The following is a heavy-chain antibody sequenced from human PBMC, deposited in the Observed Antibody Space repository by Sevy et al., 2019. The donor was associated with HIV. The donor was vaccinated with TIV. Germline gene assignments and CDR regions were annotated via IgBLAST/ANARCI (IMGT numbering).Heavy chain of an antibody. CDR3: AITKDYYDNSGYPFDY. Sequence: ASVKVSCKVSGYTLTKLSRHWVRQAPGKGLEWMGTFDPEDGETIYAQKFQGRVTMTEDTSIDTAYMELSSLRSEDTAVFYCAITKDYYDNSGYPFDYWGQGTLVTVSS. D-gene: IGHD3-22*01. J-gene: IGHJ4*02. V-gene: IGHV1-24*01. CDR2: FDPEDGET. CDR1: GYTLTKLS.